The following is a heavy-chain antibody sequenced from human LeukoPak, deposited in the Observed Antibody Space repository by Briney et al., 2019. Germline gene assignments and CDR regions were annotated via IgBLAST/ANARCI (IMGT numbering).Heavy chain of an antibody. Sequence: PSETLSLTCTVSGGSFSSGGYCWSWIRQHPGKGLEWIGYIDYGGSTYYNPSLKSRVTISVDTSKNQFSLKLSSVTAADTAVYYCARGIVGATSPFDYWGQGTLVTVSS. D-gene: IGHD1-26*01. CDR2: IDYGGST. V-gene: IGHV4-31*03. CDR1: GGSFSSGGYC. J-gene: IGHJ4*02. CDR3: ARGIVGATSPFDY.